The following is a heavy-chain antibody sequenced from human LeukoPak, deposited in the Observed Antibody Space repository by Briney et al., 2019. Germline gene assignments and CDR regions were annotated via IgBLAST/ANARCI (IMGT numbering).Heavy chain of an antibody. J-gene: IGHJ4*02. CDR2: IYQSGSGSS. Sequence: SETLSLTCTVSGGSISSGDYYWGWIRQPPGKGLEWIGSIYQSGSGSSYYNPSLKSRVIISGDTSNNHFSLRLRSVTAADTAVYYCASTLRFLPYRRFDYWGQGTLVTVPS. CDR3: ASTLRFLPYRRFDY. V-gene: IGHV4-39*01. D-gene: IGHD3-3*01. CDR1: GGSISSGDYY.